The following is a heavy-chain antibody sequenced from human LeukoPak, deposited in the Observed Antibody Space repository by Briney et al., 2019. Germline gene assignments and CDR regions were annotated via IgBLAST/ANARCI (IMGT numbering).Heavy chain of an antibody. D-gene: IGHD6-19*01. Sequence: HPGGSLRLSCAASGFTFSSYWMSWLRQAPGKGLEWVANIKQDGSEKYYVDSVKGRFTISRDNAKNSLYLQMNSLRAEDTAVYYCAREGAVATIDYLGQGTLVSVSS. CDR2: IKQDGSEK. V-gene: IGHV3-7*01. J-gene: IGHJ4*02. CDR3: AREGAVATIDY. CDR1: GFTFSSYW.